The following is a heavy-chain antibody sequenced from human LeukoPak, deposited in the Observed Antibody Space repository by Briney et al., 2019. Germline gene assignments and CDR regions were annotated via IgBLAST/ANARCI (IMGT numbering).Heavy chain of an antibody. Sequence: ASVKVSCKASGGTFSSYAINWVRQATGQGLEWMGWMNPNSGNTGYAQKFQGRVTMTRNTSISTAYMELSSLRSEDTAVYYCARGQDYYDSSGYYGVDYWGQGTLVTVSS. D-gene: IGHD3-22*01. V-gene: IGHV1-8*02. J-gene: IGHJ4*02. CDR2: MNPNSGNT. CDR3: ARGQDYYDSSGYYGVDY. CDR1: GGTFSSYA.